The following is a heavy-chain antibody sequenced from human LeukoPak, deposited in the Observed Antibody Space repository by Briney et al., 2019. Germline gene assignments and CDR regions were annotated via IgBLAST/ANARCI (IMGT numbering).Heavy chain of an antibody. V-gene: IGHV3-74*01. Sequence: GGSLRLSCAASGFTFSTYWMRWVRQAPGKGLVWFARIKGDGSSTIYADSVKGRFTISRDNSKNTLYLQTSSLRAEDTAVYYCARASTTVPNLLDHWGRGTLVTVSS. CDR2: IKGDGSST. CDR1: GFTFSTYW. J-gene: IGHJ4*02. D-gene: IGHD4-17*01. CDR3: ARASTTVPNLLDH.